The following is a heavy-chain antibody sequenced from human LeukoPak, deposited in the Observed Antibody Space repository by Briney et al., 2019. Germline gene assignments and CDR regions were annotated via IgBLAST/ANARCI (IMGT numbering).Heavy chain of an antibody. Sequence: GGSLRLSCAASGFTFSSYAMRWVRQAPGRGLEWVAVISYDGSNKYYADSVKGRFTISRDNSKNTLYLQMNSLRAEDTAVYYCARGRIQLWLLGFDYWGQGTLVTVSS. CDR1: GFTFSSYA. D-gene: IGHD5-18*01. V-gene: IGHV3-30-3*01. CDR3: ARGRIQLWLLGFDY. CDR2: ISYDGSNK. J-gene: IGHJ4*02.